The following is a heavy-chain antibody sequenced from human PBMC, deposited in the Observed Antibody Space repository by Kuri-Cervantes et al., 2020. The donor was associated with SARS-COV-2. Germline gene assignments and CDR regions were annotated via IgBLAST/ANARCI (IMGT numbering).Heavy chain of an antibody. CDR2: IYYSGST. D-gene: IGHD5-24*01. CDR1: GGSISSSSYY. V-gene: IGHV4-39*01. Sequence: SETLSLTCTVSGGSISSSSYYWGWIRQPPGKGLEWIGSIYYSGSTYYNPSLKSRVTISVDTSKNQFSLKLSSMTAADTAVYYCARQREMATIPDAFDIWGQGTMVTVSS. CDR3: ARQREMATIPDAFDI. J-gene: IGHJ3*02.